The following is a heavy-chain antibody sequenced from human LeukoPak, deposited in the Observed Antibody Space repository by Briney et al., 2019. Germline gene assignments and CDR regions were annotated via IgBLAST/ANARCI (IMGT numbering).Heavy chain of an antibody. J-gene: IGHJ4*02. Sequence: PGRSLRLSCAASGFTFADYAMHWVRQTPGKGLEWVSGISWSSSYIGYADSVKGRFTISRDNGKNSLYLQMNSLRAEDTALYYCARDMGVAGNRAFDYWGQGTLVTVSS. CDR2: ISWSSSYI. V-gene: IGHV3-9*01. D-gene: IGHD6-19*01. CDR1: GFTFADYA. CDR3: ARDMGVAGNRAFDY.